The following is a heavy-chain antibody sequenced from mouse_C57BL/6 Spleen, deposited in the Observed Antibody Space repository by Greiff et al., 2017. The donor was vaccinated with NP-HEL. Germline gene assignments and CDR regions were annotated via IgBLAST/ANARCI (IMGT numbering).Heavy chain of an antibody. CDR3: ARAGSTFAY. J-gene: IGHJ3*01. CDR1: GYTFTDYN. CDR2: INPNNGGT. V-gene: IGHV1-18*01. Sequence: EVQLQQSGPELVKPGASVKIPCKASGYTFTDYNMDWVKQSHGKSLEWIGDINPNNGGTIYNQKFKGKATLTVDKSSSTAYMELRSLTSEETAVYYCARAGSTFAYWGQGTLVTVSA. D-gene: IGHD1-1*01.